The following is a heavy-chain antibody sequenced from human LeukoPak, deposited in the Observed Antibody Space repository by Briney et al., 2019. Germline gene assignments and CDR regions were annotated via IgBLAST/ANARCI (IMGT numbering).Heavy chain of an antibody. CDR2: IGVGGGNA. V-gene: IGHV3-23*01. J-gene: IGHJ4*02. CDR3: ARGGWQLL. D-gene: IGHD3-10*01. Sequence: GGSLRLSCAASGFTFSSAAMSWFRQAPGKGLEWVSFIGVGGGNANYTGSVKGRFTISRDDSQNTLYLQMNSLRAEDTAVYYCARGGWQLLGGQGTLVTVSS. CDR1: GFTFSSAA.